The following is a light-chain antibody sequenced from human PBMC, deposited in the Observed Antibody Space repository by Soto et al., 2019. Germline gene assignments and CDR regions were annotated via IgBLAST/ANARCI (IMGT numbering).Light chain of an antibody. J-gene: IGKJ1*01. V-gene: IGKV3-15*01. CDR3: QQYDNWPPWT. Sequence: EIVMTQSPATLSVSPGDGATLSCRASQSVGSNLAWYQQKPGQAPRLLIYGASTRATGIPARFSGSGSGTEFTLTIGRLQSEDFAVYYCQQYDNWPPWTFGQGTTVEIK. CDR2: GAS. CDR1: QSVGSN.